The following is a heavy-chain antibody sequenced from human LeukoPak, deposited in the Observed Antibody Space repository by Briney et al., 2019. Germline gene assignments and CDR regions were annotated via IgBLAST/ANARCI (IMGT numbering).Heavy chain of an antibody. J-gene: IGHJ4*02. CDR2: IDPSGGST. D-gene: IGHD2-15*01. CDR3: ARDSSGEAAGY. Sequence: GASAKVSCKASGYTFTSYYMHWVRQAPGQGLEWMGIIDPSGGSTSYAQKFQGRVTMTRDTSTSTVYMELSSLRSEDTAVYYCARDSSGEAAGYWGQGTLVTVSS. CDR1: GYTFTSYY. V-gene: IGHV1-46*01.